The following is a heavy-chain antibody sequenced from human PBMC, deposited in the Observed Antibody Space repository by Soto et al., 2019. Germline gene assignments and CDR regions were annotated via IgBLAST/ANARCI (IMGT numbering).Heavy chain of an antibody. CDR2: INRDGSST. V-gene: IGHV3-74*01. Sequence: EVQLVESGGGLVQPGGSLRLSCAASGFTFSSYWMHWVRQAPGKGLVWVSRINRDGSSTNYADSARGRVTISRDNAKNPLYLQVNGLRAEDTAVYYCAREIATTGEYYFDYWGQGIVVTVSS. CDR1: GFTFSSYW. CDR3: AREIATTGEYYFDY. J-gene: IGHJ4*02. D-gene: IGHD6-13*01.